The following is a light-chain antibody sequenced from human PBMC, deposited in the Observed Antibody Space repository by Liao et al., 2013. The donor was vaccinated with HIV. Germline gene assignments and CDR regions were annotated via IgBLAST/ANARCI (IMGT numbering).Light chain of an antibody. CDR1: KLGDKY. J-gene: IGLJ3*02. CDR3: LSADNSGPFVV. V-gene: IGLV3-1*01. Sequence: SYEVTQSPSLSVSPGQTASIPCSGDKLGDKYVSWYQQKAGQSPVLVIYQDNRRPSGIPERFSGSRSGNTATLTISGTQTMDEADYYCLSADNSGPFVVFGGGAKLTVL. CDR2: QDN.